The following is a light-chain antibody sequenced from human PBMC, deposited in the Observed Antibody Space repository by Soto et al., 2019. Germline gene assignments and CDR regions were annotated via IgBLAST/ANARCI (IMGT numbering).Light chain of an antibody. Sequence: QSALTQPPSASGSPGQSVTISCTGSSSDIGRSNYVSWYQHHPGKAPSLIIYEVSTRPSGVPDRFSGSKSGNTASLTVSGLQADDEAHYYCSSYAGNNMYVVFGGGTQLTVL. V-gene: IGLV2-8*01. CDR1: SSDIGRSNY. CDR2: EVS. CDR3: SSYAGNNMYVV. J-gene: IGLJ2*01.